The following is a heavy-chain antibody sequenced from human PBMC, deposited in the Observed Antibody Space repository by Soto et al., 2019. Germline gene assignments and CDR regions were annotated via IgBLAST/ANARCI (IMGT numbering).Heavy chain of an antibody. Sequence: QEQLVQSGAEVQKPGSSVKVSCKASGGLFSSYPISWVRQVPGQGLEWMGGIIPVFQTAYDTQRFQGRVTITADESTNTAYMELSSLRSEDTAIYYCARGGSGYTWFNEFWGQGTLVTVSS. CDR1: GGLFSSYP. J-gene: IGHJ4*02. D-gene: IGHD3-22*01. CDR2: IIPVFQTA. V-gene: IGHV1-69*01. CDR3: ARGGSGYTWFNEF.